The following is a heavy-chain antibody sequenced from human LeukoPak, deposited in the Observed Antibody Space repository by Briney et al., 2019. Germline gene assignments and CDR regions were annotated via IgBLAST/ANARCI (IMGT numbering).Heavy chain of an antibody. CDR3: ARKVPKEGWFDP. Sequence: SETLSLTCIVSGASNNSFYWSWLRQPPGKGLEWIGYTHPSGNSNYSPSLKSRVTISVDTSTNQFSLKLKSVAAADTAVYYCARKVPKEGWFDPGGQGTLVTVSS. V-gene: IGHV4-4*09. CDR1: GASNNSFY. J-gene: IGHJ5*02. CDR2: THPSGNS.